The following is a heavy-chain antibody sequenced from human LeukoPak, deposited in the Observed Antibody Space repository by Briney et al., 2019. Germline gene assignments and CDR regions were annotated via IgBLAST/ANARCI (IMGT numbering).Heavy chain of an antibody. CDR3: ARAYSETYGLGYYYMDV. Sequence: GGSLRVSCAASGFTFSSYEMNWVRQAPRKGLEWVSHISSSGSTIYYADSVKGRFTISRDNAKNSLYLQMNSLRAEDTAVYYCARAYSETYGLGYYYMDVWGKGTTVTISS. CDR1: GFTFSSYE. J-gene: IGHJ6*03. D-gene: IGHD1-26*01. CDR2: ISSSGSTI. V-gene: IGHV3-48*03.